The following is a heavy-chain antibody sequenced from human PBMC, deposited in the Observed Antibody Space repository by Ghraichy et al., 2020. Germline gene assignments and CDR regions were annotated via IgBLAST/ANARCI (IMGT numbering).Heavy chain of an antibody. CDR1: GFPFSSYW. CDR3: ARDPYCSSTNCYTGSWFDP. J-gene: IGHJ5*02. Sequence: GESLNISCAASGFPFSSYWMHWVRQAPGKGLVWVSSISTDGSRTSYADSVKGRFTISRDNAKNTLYLQMNSLRAEDTAVYYCARDPYCSSTNCYTGSWFDPWGLGTLVTVSS. V-gene: IGHV3-74*01. CDR2: ISTDGSRT. D-gene: IGHD2-2*02.